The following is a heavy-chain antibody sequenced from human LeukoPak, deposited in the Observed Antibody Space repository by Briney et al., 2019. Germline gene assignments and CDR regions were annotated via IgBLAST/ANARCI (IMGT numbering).Heavy chain of an antibody. Sequence: SETLSLTCTVSGDSVNDYYWNWIRQPPGKGLEWIGYIYYSGSTNYNPSLKSRVTISVDTSKNQFSLKLSSVSAADTAVYYCAREDTAIGYWGQGTLVTVSS. V-gene: IGHV4-59*02. CDR3: AREDTAIGY. J-gene: IGHJ4*02. CDR1: GDSVNDYY. CDR2: IYYSGST. D-gene: IGHD5-18*01.